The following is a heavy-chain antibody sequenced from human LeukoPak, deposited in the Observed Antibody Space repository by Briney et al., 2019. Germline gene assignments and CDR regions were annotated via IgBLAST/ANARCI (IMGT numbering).Heavy chain of an antibody. Sequence: IPSETLSLTCTVSGGSISSSSYYWGWIRQPPGKGLEWIGSIYYSGSTYYNPSLKSRVTISVDTSKNQFSLKLSSVTAADTAVYYCARQPGRVPAASLDYWGQGTLVTVSS. D-gene: IGHD2-2*01. CDR3: ARQPGRVPAASLDY. J-gene: IGHJ4*02. CDR2: IYYSGST. V-gene: IGHV4-39*01. CDR1: GGSISSSSYY.